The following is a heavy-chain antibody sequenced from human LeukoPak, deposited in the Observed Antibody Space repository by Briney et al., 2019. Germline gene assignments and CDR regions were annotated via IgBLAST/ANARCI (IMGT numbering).Heavy chain of an antibody. CDR2: IIPIFGTA. Sequence: SVKVSCKASGGTFSSYAISWLRQAPGQGLEWMGGIIPIFGTANYAQKFQGRVTITADESTSTAYMELSSLRSEDTAVYYCARTRPITIFGVVEPDYWGQGTLVTVSS. J-gene: IGHJ4*02. CDR3: ARTRPITIFGVVEPDY. CDR1: GGTFSSYA. D-gene: IGHD3-3*01. V-gene: IGHV1-69*13.